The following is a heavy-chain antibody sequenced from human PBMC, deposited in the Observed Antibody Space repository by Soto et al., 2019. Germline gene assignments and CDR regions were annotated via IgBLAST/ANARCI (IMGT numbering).Heavy chain of an antibody. CDR1: GYTFTSYG. J-gene: IGHJ5*02. V-gene: IGHV1-18*01. CDR3: ARDTQTTYCSSTSCYGAFNWFDP. CDR2: ISAYNGNT. D-gene: IGHD2-2*01. Sequence: GASVKVSCKASGYTFTSYGISWVRQAPGQGLEWMGWISAYNGNTNYAQKLQGRVTMTTDTSTSTAYMELRSLRSDDTAVYCCARDTQTTYCSSTSCYGAFNWFDPWGQGTLVTVSS.